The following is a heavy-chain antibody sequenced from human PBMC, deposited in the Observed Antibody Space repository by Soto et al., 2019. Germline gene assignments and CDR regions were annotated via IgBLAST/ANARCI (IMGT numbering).Heavy chain of an antibody. CDR1: VYSITSGYY. D-gene: IGHD4-17*01. Sequence: PSESLSLTCTVSVYSITSGYYWGCIRQPPGKGLEWIGSIYHSGSTYYNPSLKSRVTISVDTSNNQFSLKLSSVTAADTAVYYCARDSYGGNSDFDIWGQGTMVTVSS. J-gene: IGHJ3*02. CDR2: IYHSGST. V-gene: IGHV4-38-2*02. CDR3: ARDSYGGNSDFDI.